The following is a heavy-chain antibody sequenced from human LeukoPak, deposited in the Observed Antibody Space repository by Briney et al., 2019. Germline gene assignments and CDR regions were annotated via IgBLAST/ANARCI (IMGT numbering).Heavy chain of an antibody. J-gene: IGHJ4*02. CDR1: GYTFSGYY. CDR2: INPNSGGT. Sequence: ASVKVSCKASGYTFSGYYIHWVRQAPGQGLEWMGWINPNSGGTKYAQKFQGRVTMTRDASSNTAYMEVSRLASDDTSVYYCARENFGSGTDYWGQGSLVTVSS. V-gene: IGHV1-2*02. D-gene: IGHD3-10*01. CDR3: ARENFGSGTDY.